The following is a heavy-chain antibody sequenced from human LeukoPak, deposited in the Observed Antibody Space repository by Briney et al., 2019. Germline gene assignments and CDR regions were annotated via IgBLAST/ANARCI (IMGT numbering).Heavy chain of an antibody. CDR3: TKRVKYGGTWDHFAD. CDR1: GFTFSNAW. D-gene: IGHD1-26*01. CDR2: VNADGGNT. J-gene: IGHJ4*02. V-gene: IGHV3-23*01. Sequence: GGSLRLSCAASGFTFSNAWMSWVRQAPGKGLEWVSTVNADGGNTYYEDSVKGRFTISRDNSKSTLILQMNSLRVEDTALYYCTKRVKYGGTWDHFADWGQGTLVTVSS.